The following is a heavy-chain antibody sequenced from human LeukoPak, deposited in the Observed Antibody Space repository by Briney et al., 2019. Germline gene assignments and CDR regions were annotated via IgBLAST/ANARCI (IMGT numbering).Heavy chain of an antibody. J-gene: IGHJ3*02. CDR2: ISGTGDYT. V-gene: IGHV3-20*04. CDR1: GFTFDDYG. Sequence: GGSLRLSCAASGFTFDDYGMSWVRQAPGKGLEWVSAISGTGDYTYYTDSVQGRFTISRDNAKNSLYLQMNSLRAEDTAVYYCARDRGHDDAFDIWGQGTMVTVS. D-gene: IGHD3-10*01. CDR3: ARDRGHDDAFDI.